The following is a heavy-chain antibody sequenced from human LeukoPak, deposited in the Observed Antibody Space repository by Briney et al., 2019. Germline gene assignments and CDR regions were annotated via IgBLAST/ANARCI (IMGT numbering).Heavy chain of an antibody. CDR3: ARHSTSIFGVVTEDY. J-gene: IGHJ4*02. V-gene: IGHV3-48*03. D-gene: IGHD3-3*01. CDR2: ISYNDNII. CDR1: GFTFSSYE. Sequence: PGGSLRLSCAASGFTFSSYEMNWVRQAPGKGLEWVSYISYNDNIIYYADSVKGRFTISRDNAKNTLYLQMNSLRVEDTAVYYCARHSTSIFGVVTEDYWGQGTLVTVSS.